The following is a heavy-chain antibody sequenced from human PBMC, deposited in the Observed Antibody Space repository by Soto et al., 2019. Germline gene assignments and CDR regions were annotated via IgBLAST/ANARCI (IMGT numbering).Heavy chain of an antibody. CDR1: GFTFSSYG. CDR3: ARIQFDYDFWSGYYPHYYYGMDV. Sequence: GGSLRLSCAASGFTFSSYGMHWVRQAPGKGLEWVAVIWYDGSNKYYADSVKGRFTISRDNSKNTLYLQMNSLRAEDTAVYYCARIQFDYDFWSGYYPHYYYGMDVWGQGTTVTVSS. V-gene: IGHV3-33*01. D-gene: IGHD3-3*01. CDR2: IWYDGSNK. J-gene: IGHJ6*02.